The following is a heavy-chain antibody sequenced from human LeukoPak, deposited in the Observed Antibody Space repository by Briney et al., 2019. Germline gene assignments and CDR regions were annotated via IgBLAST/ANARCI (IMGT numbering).Heavy chain of an antibody. CDR1: GYTFTSYY. V-gene: IGHV1-46*03. CDR3: ASGKYTGSYYEVDF. J-gene: IGHJ4*02. CDR2: INPSGGRT. D-gene: IGHD1-26*01. Sequence: GASVKLSCKASGYTFTSYYMHWVRQAPGQGLEWMGIINPSGGRTNYAQKFQGRLTMTRDTSTSTVYMEVSSLRSEDTAVYYCASGKYTGSYYEVDFWGQGTLVTVSS.